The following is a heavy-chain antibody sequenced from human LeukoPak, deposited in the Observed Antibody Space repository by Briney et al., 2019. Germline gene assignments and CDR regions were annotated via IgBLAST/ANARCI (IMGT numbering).Heavy chain of an antibody. Sequence: SETLSLTCTVSGPSISSGAYCWSWVRQHPGKGLEWIAYIYYSGNTYYNPSLKRRVTISVDTSKNQFSLKLSSVTAADTAVYYCARTITIFGALGYFDYWGQGTLVTVSS. CDR3: ARTITIFGALGYFDY. CDR2: IYYSGNT. CDR1: GPSISSGAYC. V-gene: IGHV4-31*03. J-gene: IGHJ4*02. D-gene: IGHD3-3*01.